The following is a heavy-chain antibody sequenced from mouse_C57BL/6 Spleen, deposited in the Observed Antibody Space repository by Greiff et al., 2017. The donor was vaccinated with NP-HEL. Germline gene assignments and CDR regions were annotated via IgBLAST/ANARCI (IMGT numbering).Heavy chain of an antibody. V-gene: IGHV1-39*01. J-gene: IGHJ4*01. CDR1: GYSFTDYN. CDR3: ARGTAQARDAMDY. D-gene: IGHD3-2*02. CDR2: INPNYGTT. Sequence: EVKLQESGPELVKPGASVKISCKASGYSFTDYNMNWVKQSNGKSLEWIGVINPNYGTTSYNQKFKGKATLTVDQSSSTAYMQLNSLTSEDSAVYYCARGTAQARDAMDYWGQGTSVTVSS.